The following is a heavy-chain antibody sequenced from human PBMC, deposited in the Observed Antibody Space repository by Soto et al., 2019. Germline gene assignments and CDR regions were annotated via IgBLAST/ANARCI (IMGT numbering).Heavy chain of an antibody. CDR3: AGWNQKYYYYGMDV. CDR2: IDPSESYT. D-gene: IGHD1-1*01. V-gene: IGHV5-10-1*01. Sequence: LGESLKISCKGSGYSFTSYWISWVRQMPGKGLEWMGRIDPSESYTNYSPSFQGHVTISADKSISTAYLQWSSLKALDTAIYYCAGWNQKYYYYGMDVWGQGTTVTVSS. CDR1: GYSFTSYW. J-gene: IGHJ6*02.